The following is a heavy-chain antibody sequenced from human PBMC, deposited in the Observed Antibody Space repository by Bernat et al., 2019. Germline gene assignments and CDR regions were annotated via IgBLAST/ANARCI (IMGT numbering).Heavy chain of an antibody. CDR3: ITTKDYYMDV. Sequence: VQLVESGGGLVQPGGSLKLSCAASGFTVSGSAMHWVRQASGRGLEWVGRIRNKTNNYATAYGASVKGRFTISRDDSKNTAYLQMNSLKTEGTAVYYCITTKDYYMDVWGKGTTVTVSS. V-gene: IGHV3-73*02. J-gene: IGHJ6*03. CDR2: IRNKTNNYAT. D-gene: IGHD1-26*01. CDR1: GFTVSGSA.